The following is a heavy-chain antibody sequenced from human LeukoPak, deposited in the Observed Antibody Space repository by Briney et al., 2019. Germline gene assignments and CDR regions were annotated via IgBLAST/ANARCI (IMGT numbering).Heavy chain of an antibody. J-gene: IGHJ4*02. Sequence: SETLSLTCTVSGGSITSYYWTWIRQPPGRGLEWIGYIYYSGSTNYNPSLKSRVTISVDTSKNQFSLKLRSVTAADTAVYYCATTHYDILTGYYGYFDYWGQGTLVTVSS. CDR1: GGSITSYY. D-gene: IGHD3-9*01. CDR2: IYYSGST. V-gene: IGHV4-59*08. CDR3: ATTHYDILTGYYGYFDY.